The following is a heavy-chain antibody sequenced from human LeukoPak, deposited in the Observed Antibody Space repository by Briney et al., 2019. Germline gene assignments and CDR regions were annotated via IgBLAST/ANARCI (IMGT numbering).Heavy chain of an antibody. CDR1: GYTFTGYY. CDR3: ASGDGLVISFGIWSPSHQWDY. CDR2: INPNSGGT. J-gene: IGHJ4*02. V-gene: IGHV1-2*02. D-gene: IGHD3/OR15-3a*01. Sequence: ASVKVSCKASGYTFTGYYMHWVRQAPGQGLEWMGWINPNSGGTNYAQKFQGRVTMTRDTSISTAYMELSRLRSDDTVVYYCASGDGLVISFGIWSPSHQWDYWGQGTLVTVSS.